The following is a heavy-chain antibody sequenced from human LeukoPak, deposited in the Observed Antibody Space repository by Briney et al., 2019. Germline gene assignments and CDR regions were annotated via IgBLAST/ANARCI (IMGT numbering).Heavy chain of an antibody. J-gene: IGHJ6*03. Sequence: ASVKVSCKVSGYTLTELSMHWVRQAPGKGLEWMGGFDPEDGETIYAQKFQGRVTMTEDTSTDTAYMELSSLRSEDTAVYYCARGTYYDFWSGYPYPHHYYYMDVWGKGTTVTVSS. D-gene: IGHD3-3*01. CDR1: GYTLTELS. CDR3: ARGTYYDFWSGYPYPHHYYYMDV. CDR2: FDPEDGET. V-gene: IGHV1-24*01.